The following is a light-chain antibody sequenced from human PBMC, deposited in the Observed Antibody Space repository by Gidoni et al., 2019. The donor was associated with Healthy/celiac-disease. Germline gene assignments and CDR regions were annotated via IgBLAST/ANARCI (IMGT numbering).Light chain of an antibody. V-gene: IGKV1-39*01. J-gene: IGKJ4*01. CDR3: RQSYSTP. Sequence: DIQMTQSPSSLSASVGDRVTITCRASQSISSYFNWYQQKPGKAPKLLIYAASSLQSGVPSRFSGSGSGTDFTLTISSLQPEDFATYYCRQSYSTPFGGXTKVEIK. CDR1: QSISSY. CDR2: AAS.